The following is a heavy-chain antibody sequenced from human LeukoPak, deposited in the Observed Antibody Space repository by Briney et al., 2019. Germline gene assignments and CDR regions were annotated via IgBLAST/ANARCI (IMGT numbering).Heavy chain of an antibody. J-gene: IGHJ6*02. CDR1: GFTFSSYS. CDR2: ISSSSSYI. CDR3: ARDRGVPLYYYYGMDV. D-gene: IGHD3-10*01. V-gene: IGHV3-21*01. Sequence: GGSLRLSCAASGFTFSSYSMNWVRQAPGKGLEWVSSISSSSSYIYYADSVKGRFTISRDNAKNSLYLQMNSLRAEDTAVYYCARDRGVPLYYYYGMDVWGQGTTVTVSS.